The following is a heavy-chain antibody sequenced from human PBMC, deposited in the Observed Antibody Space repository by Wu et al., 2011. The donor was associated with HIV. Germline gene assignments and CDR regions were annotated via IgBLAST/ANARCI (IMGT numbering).Heavy chain of an antibody. CDR3: ARDGDGDYMYTYFDS. CDR2: IDPEDDET. CDR1: GYTFSDFY. D-gene: IGHD4-17*01. V-gene: IGHV1-69-2*01. Sequence: VHLVQSGAEVKKPGTTVKISCKVSGYTFSDFYMHWMKQAPGKGLEWVGLIDPEDDETVYAEKFQGRVTITADTSTDTAFLELRSLRSDDTATYFCARDGDGDYMYTYFDSWGQGTLITVSS. J-gene: IGHJ4*02.